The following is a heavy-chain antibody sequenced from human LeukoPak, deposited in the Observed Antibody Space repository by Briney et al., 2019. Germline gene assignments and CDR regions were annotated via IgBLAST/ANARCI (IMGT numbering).Heavy chain of an antibody. J-gene: IGHJ4*02. CDR2: INHSGST. V-gene: IGHV4-34*01. CDR3: ARNQRAMVRGALDY. D-gene: IGHD3-10*01. Sequence: PSETLSLTCAVYGGSFSGYYWSWIRQPPGKGLEWIGKINHSGSTNYNPSLKSRVTISVDTSKNQFSLKLSSVTAADTAVYYCARNQRAMVRGALDYWGQGTLVTVSS. CDR1: GGSFSGYY.